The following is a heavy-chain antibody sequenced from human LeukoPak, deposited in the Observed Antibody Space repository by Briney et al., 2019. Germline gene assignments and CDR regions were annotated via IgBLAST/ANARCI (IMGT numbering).Heavy chain of an antibody. J-gene: IGHJ4*02. CDR1: GGTSSSYA. Sequence: SVKVSCKASGGTSSSYAISWVRRAPGQGLEWMGGIIPIFGTANYAQKFQGRVTITADKSTSTAYMELSSLRSEDTAVYYCARLSIAVAGTEDYWGQGTLVTVSS. CDR2: IIPIFGTA. CDR3: ARLSIAVAGTEDY. D-gene: IGHD6-19*01. V-gene: IGHV1-69*06.